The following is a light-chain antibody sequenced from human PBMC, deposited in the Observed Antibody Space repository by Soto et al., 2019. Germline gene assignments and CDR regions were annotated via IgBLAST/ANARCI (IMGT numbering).Light chain of an antibody. CDR2: EVT. CDR1: SSDVGNYEL. V-gene: IGLV2-23*02. J-gene: IGLJ2*01. CDR3: CSFAGGSTYVV. Sequence: QSALTQPASVSGSPGQSITISCIGTSSDVGNYELVSWYQQLPGKAPKLIIYEVTKRPSGVTNRFSGSKSSNTASLTISGLLAEDEADYHCCSFAGGSTYVVFGGGTKVTVL.